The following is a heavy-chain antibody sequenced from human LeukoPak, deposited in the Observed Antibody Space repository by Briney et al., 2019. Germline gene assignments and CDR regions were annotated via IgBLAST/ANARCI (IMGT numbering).Heavy chain of an antibody. Sequence: GGSLRLSCAASGCTFSSNWMCWVRQDPGQGLEWVANINQDGSVKNYVDSVKGRFTISRDNAKNSLYLQMNSLRAEDTAVYYCVVTTRSYPFDYWGQGTLVTVSS. V-gene: IGHV3-7*01. CDR1: GCTFSSNW. CDR2: INQDGSVK. D-gene: IGHD4-23*01. CDR3: VVTTRSYPFDY. J-gene: IGHJ4*02.